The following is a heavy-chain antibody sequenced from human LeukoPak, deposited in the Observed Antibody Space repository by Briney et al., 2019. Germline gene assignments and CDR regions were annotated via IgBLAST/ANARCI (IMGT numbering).Heavy chain of an antibody. J-gene: IGHJ2*01. V-gene: IGHV3-23*01. Sequence: GGSLRLSCAASGFTLSNYAMSWVRQAPGKGPEWVAGISYSSGSIYYSDSVKGRFTISRDNSKNTLYLQMNSLRADGTAVYYCAKDVLRLNYGYFDLWGRGTLVSVSS. D-gene: IGHD2-21*02. CDR3: AKDVLRLNYGYFDL. CDR2: ISYSSGSI. CDR1: GFTLSNYA.